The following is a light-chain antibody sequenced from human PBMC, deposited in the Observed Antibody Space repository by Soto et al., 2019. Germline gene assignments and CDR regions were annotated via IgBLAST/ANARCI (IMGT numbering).Light chain of an antibody. V-gene: IGKV1-5*03. Sequence: DIQMTQSPSTLSASVGDRVTITCRASQNVRIYLAWYQQKPGKAPKLLIYQTSSLQSGVPSRFSGSGSETEFTLAISSMQPEDFETYYCQQYYIYPPAFGLGTKVEIK. CDR3: QQYYIYPPA. J-gene: IGKJ3*01. CDR1: QNVRIY. CDR2: QTS.